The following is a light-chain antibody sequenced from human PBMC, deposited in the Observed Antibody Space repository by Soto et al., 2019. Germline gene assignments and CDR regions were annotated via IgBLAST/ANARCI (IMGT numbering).Light chain of an antibody. Sequence: ELVLTQSPGTLSFSPGERATLSFRASQSVSSSYLAWYQQKPGQAPRLLIYGASSRATGIPDRFSGSGSGTDFTLTISRLEPEDFAVYYCQQYGSSPWTFGQGTKVDI. CDR3: QQYGSSPWT. J-gene: IGKJ1*01. V-gene: IGKV3-20*01. CDR1: QSVSSSY. CDR2: GAS.